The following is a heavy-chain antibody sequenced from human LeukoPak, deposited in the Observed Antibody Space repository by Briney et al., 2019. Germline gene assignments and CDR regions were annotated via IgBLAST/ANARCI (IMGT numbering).Heavy chain of an antibody. CDR3: ARRYCGSTGCYLDY. Sequence: PGGSLRLSCAASGFTFSTNYMSWVRQAPGKGLEWVSLIYSGGSTYYADSVKGRFTISRDNSKNTLYLQMNSLRAEDTAVYYCARRYCGSTGCYLDYWGQGTLVTVSS. CDR1: GFTFSTNY. J-gene: IGHJ4*02. V-gene: IGHV3-53*01. CDR2: IYSGGST. D-gene: IGHD2-2*01.